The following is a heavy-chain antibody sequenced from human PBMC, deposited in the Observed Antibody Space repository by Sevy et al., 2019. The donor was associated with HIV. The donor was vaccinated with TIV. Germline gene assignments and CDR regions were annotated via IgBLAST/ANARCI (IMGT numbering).Heavy chain of an antibody. D-gene: IGHD3-3*01. CDR3: ARDKRAISEAAPDWFDP. CDR1: GYTFTGYY. J-gene: IGHJ5*02. CDR2: INPHSGGT. V-gene: IGHV1-2*02. Sequence: ASVKVSCKASGYTFTGYYIHWVRQAPGQGLEWMGGINPHSGGTNYAQKFQGRVTMTRDTSISTAYMELSRLRSDDTAVYYCARDKRAISEAAPDWFDPWGQGTPVTVSS.